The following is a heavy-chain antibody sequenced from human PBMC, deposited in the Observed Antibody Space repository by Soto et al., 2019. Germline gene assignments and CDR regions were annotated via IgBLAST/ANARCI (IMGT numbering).Heavy chain of an antibody. CDR3: ARGGRAARSLFWDPNWFDP. D-gene: IGHD6-6*01. J-gene: IGHJ5*02. V-gene: IGHV4-39*07. CDR2: IYYSGST. CDR1: GGSISSSSYY. Sequence: SETLSLTCTVSGGSISSSSYYWGWIRQPPGKGLEWIGSIYYSGSTYYNPSLKSRVTISVDTSKNQFSLKLSSVTAADTAVYYCARGGRAARSLFWDPNWFDPWGQGTLVTVSS.